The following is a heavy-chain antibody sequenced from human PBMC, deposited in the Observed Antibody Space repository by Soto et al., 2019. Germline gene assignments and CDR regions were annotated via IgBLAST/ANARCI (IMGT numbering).Heavy chain of an antibody. CDR3: ATSKGGVSNGPTTY. D-gene: IGHD1-26*01. CDR2: IKYDGSEE. Sequence: GGSLRLSCVFSGFSFSSVWMTWVRQATGKGLECVANIKYDGSEEYYVDSVKGRFTISRDNAKNSLYLQMNSLRDEDSAVYYCATSKGGVSNGPTTYWGQGTLVTVSS. CDR1: GFSFSSVW. J-gene: IGHJ4*02. V-gene: IGHV3-7*01.